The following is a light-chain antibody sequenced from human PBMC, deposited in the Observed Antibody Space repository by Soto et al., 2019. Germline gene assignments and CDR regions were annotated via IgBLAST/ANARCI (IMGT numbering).Light chain of an antibody. Sequence: EIVMTQSPATLSVSPGERATLSCRASQSVSSNLAWYQQKPVQAPRLLIYGASTRATGIPARFSGSGSGTEFTLTISSLQSEDFAVYYGQQYNNWRSEGWTFGQGTKVEIK. CDR3: QQYNNWRSEGWT. J-gene: IGKJ1*01. CDR2: GAS. V-gene: IGKV3-15*01. CDR1: QSVSSN.